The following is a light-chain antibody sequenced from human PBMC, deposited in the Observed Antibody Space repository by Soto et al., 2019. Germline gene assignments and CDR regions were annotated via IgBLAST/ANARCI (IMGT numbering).Light chain of an antibody. CDR3: SSYTSSSTLGVV. CDR2: DVS. V-gene: IGLV2-14*01. Sequence: QSALTQPASVSGSPGQSITISCTGTSSDVGGYNYVSWYQQHPGKAPKLMIYDVSNRPSGVSNRFSGSKSGNTASLTISGRQAEDEAEYYCSSYTSSSTLGVVFGGGTKLTVL. CDR1: SSDVGGYNY. J-gene: IGLJ2*01.